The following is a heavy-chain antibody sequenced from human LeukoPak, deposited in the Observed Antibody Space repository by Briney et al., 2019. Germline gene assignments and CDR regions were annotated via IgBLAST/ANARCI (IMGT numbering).Heavy chain of an antibody. CDR1: GFTFSSYA. D-gene: IGHD7-27*01. CDR2: ISGSGGYT. Sequence: GGSLRLSCAASGFTFSSYAMIWVRQAQGKGLEWVSSISGSGGYTYYADSVKGRFTIFRDNSKNTVYLRMNSLRAEDTAVYYCAKDPWGSRGYFDYWGQGTLVTVSS. J-gene: IGHJ4*02. V-gene: IGHV3-23*01. CDR3: AKDPWGSRGYFDY.